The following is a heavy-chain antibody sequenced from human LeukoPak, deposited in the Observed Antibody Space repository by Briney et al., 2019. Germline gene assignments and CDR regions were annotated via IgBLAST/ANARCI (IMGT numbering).Heavy chain of an antibody. CDR1: GFPVSSNY. CDR3: VVGNWFDP. V-gene: IGHV3-53*05. J-gene: IGHJ5*02. D-gene: IGHD1-26*01. CDR2: IYSGGST. Sequence: PGGSLSLSCAASGFPVSSNYMSWVRQAPGKGLEWVSVIYSGGSTYYADSVKGRFTISRDNSKNTLYLQMNSLRAEDMAVYYCVVGNWFDPWGQGTLVTVSS.